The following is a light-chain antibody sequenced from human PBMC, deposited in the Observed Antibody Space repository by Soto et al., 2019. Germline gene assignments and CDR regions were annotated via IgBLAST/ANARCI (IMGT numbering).Light chain of an antibody. J-gene: IGLJ1*01. CDR3: SSYRSIGSLV. CDR1: SSNIGGNS. V-gene: IGLV1-51*01. CDR2: DDN. Sequence: SVLTQPPSVSAAPGQKVTISCSGSSSNIGGNSVSWYQQLPGTAPKLLIYDDNKRPSGIPDRFSGSKSGNTASLTISGLQAEDEADYYCSSYRSIGSLVFGTGTKVTVL.